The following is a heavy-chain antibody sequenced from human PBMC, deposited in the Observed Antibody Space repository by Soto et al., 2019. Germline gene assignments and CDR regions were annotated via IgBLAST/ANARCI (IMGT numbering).Heavy chain of an antibody. CDR3: ARRADCSSTSCFFDF. CDR1: GFTFSDHY. J-gene: IGHJ4*02. CDR2: TRNKANSYTT. Sequence: GSLRLSCAASGFTFSDHYMDWVRQAPGKGLEWVGRTRNKANSYTTEYAASVKGRFTISRDDSKNSLYLQMNSLKTEDTAVYYCARRADCSSTSCFFDFWGQGTLVTVSS. D-gene: IGHD2-2*01. V-gene: IGHV3-72*01.